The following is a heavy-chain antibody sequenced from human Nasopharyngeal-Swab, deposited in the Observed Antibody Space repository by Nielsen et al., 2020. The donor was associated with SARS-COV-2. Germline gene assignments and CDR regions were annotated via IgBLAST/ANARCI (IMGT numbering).Heavy chain of an antibody. V-gene: IGHV3-23*01. J-gene: IGHJ6*02. D-gene: IGHD5-18*01. CDR2: ISGSGGST. Sequence: VRQAPGKGLEWVSAISGSGGSTYYADSVKGRFTISRDNSKNTLYLQMNSLRAEDTAVYYCAKDALDSHGYYYYYYYGMDVWGQGTTVTVSS. CDR3: AKDALDSHGYYYYYYYGMDV.